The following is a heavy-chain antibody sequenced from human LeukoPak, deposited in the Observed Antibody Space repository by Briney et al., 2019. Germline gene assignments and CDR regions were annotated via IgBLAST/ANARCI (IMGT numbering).Heavy chain of an antibody. J-gene: IGHJ6*03. V-gene: IGHV4-34*01. CDR1: GGSFSGYY. CDR3: ARGPSPSSSWYNDYYYYMDV. D-gene: IGHD6-13*01. Sequence: SETLSLTCAVYGGSFSGYYWSWIRQPPGKGLEWIGEINHSGSTNYNPSLKSRVTISVDTSKNQFSLKLSSVTAADTAVYYCARGPSPSSSWYNDYYYYMDVWGKGTTVTVSS. CDR2: INHSGST.